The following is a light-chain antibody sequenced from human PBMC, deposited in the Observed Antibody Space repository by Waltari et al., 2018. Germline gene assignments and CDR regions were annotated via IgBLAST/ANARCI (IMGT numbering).Light chain of an antibody. Sequence: ITCQASQDINNYLNWDQQKPGKAPKLLIYDASNLETGVPSRFSGSGSGTTFTFTISSLQPEDIATYYCQQFHSLLTFGGGTKVEIK. CDR1: QDINNY. CDR2: DAS. CDR3: QQFHSLLT. V-gene: IGKV1-33*01. J-gene: IGKJ4*01.